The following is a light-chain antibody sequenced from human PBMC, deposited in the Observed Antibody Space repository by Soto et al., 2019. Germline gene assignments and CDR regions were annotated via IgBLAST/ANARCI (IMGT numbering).Light chain of an antibody. Sequence: DIQMTHSPSTLSASVGDRVTITCRASQSASTFLAWYQQKPGQAPKLLIYDASTLQSGVPSRFSASGSGTEFALTISGLQPDDFAVYYCQQYNRYAVTFGQGTKVDI. V-gene: IGKV1-5*01. J-gene: IGKJ1*01. CDR2: DAS. CDR1: QSASTF. CDR3: QQYNRYAVT.